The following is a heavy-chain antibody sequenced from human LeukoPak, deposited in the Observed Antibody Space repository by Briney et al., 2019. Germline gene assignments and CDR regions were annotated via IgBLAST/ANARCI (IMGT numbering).Heavy chain of an antibody. CDR1: GFTFSNYW. J-gene: IGHJ4*02. CDR2: IDYDGSGT. D-gene: IGHD5-12*01. Sequence: PGRSLRLSCAASGFTFSNYWMHWVRQAPGKGLVWVSRIDYDGSGTTYADSVEGRFTFSRDNAKNTLYLQMDSLRAEDTAVYFCARDRPYSGFAFDYWGQGALVTVSS. CDR3: ARDRPYSGFAFDY. V-gene: IGHV3-74*03.